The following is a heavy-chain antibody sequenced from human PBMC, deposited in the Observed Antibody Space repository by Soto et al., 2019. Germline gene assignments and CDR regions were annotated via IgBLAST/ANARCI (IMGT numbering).Heavy chain of an antibody. CDR2: IWYDGSNK. D-gene: IGHD3-16*02. CDR3: ARDDSYYDYIWGSYRLGAFDI. Sequence: QPGGSLRLSCAASGFTFSSYGMHWVRQAPGKGLEWVAVIWYDGSNKYYADSVKGRFTISRDNSKNTLYLQMNSLRAEDTAVYYCARDDSYYDYIWGSYRLGAFDIWGQGKMVTVSS. V-gene: IGHV3-33*01. J-gene: IGHJ3*02. CDR1: GFTFSSYG.